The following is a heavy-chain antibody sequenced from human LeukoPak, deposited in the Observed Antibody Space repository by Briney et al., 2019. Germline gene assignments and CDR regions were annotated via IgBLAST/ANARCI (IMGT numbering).Heavy chain of an antibody. D-gene: IGHD5-24*01. Sequence: GGSLRLSCVAPGFPFSSYWMTWVRQAPGKGLEWVANIKQDGSKKSYVDSVKGRFTISRDNAKNSLYLQMNSLRAEDTAIYYCTRVGYIDEGIDYWGQGTLVTVSS. CDR3: TRVGYIDEGIDY. CDR2: IKQDGSKK. CDR1: GFPFSSYW. V-gene: IGHV3-7*04. J-gene: IGHJ4*02.